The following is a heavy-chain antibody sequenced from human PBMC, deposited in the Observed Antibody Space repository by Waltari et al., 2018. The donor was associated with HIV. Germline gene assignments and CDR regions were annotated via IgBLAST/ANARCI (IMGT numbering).Heavy chain of an antibody. CDR3: SRPSGPLHSYGMDV. CDR1: GFTFGDYG. D-gene: IGHD1-26*01. V-gene: IGHV3-49*05. CDR2: ITSEAYGGTA. J-gene: IGHJ6*02. Sequence: EVHLMESGGGLVKPGRSLRLSCRGSGFTFGDYGLSWFRQAPGKGLEWVCFITSEAYGGTAEYAASVTGRFTISREDSKSTAYMQMNRLESEDTGVYFCSRPSGPLHSYGMDVWGQGTTVIVSS.